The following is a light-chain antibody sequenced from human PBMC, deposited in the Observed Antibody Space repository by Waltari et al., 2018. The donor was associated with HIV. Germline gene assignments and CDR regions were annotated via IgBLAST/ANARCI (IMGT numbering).Light chain of an antibody. CDR3: CSYASSLSWV. V-gene: IGLV2-23*02. J-gene: IGLJ3*02. CDR2: EVN. CDR1: SSAIGTYKL. Sequence: SALSQPPSVSGSPGPTITVPCVGTSSAIGTYKLVSWYQQHPGKAPKLMIYEVNNRPSGVSDRFSGSKSGNTASLTISGLQAEDEADYYCCSYASSLSWVFGGGTKVTVL.